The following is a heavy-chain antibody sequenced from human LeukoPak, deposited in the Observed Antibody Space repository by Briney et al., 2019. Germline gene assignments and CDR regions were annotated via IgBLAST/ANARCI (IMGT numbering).Heavy chain of an antibody. CDR1: GYTFTTYD. J-gene: IGHJ4*02. D-gene: IGHD4-17*01. Sequence: ASVKVSCKASGYTFTTYDINWVRQATGQGLEWMGWVNPNNGRTGYAQKFQGRVTMTSDTSISTAYMELSSLRSEDTAVYYCARGGDYGSIDYWGQGTLVTVSS. CDR3: ARGGDYGSIDY. CDR2: VNPNNGRT. V-gene: IGHV1-8*01.